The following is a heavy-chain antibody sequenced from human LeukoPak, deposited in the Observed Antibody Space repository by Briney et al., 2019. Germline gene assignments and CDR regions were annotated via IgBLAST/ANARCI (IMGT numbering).Heavy chain of an antibody. D-gene: IGHD5-24*01. CDR2: ISSSSSYI. CDR1: GFTFSSYS. J-gene: IGHJ3*02. CDR3: AKDGTEEMATSDAFDI. Sequence: GGSLGLSCAASGFTFSSYSMAWVRQAPGKGLEWVSSISSSSSYIYYADSVKGRFTISRDNAKNSLYLQMNSLRAEDTAVYYCAKDGTEEMATSDAFDIWGQGTMVTVSS. V-gene: IGHV3-21*01.